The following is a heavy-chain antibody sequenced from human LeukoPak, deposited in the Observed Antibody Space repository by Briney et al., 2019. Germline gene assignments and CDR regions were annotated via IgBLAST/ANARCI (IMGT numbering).Heavy chain of an antibody. J-gene: IGHJ6*02. V-gene: IGHV1-69*04. Sequence: SVKVSCKASGGTFSSYAISRVRQAPGQGLEWMGRIIPIFGIANYAQKFQGRVTITADKSTSTAYMELSSLRSEDTAVYYCARELDSSDRYYYYGMDVWAQGTTVTVSS. CDR1: GGTFSSYA. CDR2: IIPIFGIA. CDR3: ARELDSSDRYYYYGMDV. D-gene: IGHD3-22*01.